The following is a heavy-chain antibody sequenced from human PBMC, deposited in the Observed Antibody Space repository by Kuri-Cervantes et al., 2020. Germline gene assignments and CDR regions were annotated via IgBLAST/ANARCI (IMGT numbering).Heavy chain of an antibody. CDR3: ARGRAPHRYYYYMDV. J-gene: IGHJ6*03. CDR1: GGSFSGYY. CDR2: MNHSGST. V-gene: IGHV4-34*01. Sequence: ESLKISCAVYGGSFSGYYWTWVRQPPGKGLEWIGEMNHSGSTNYNPSLKSRVTISVDTSKNQFSLKLSSVTAADTAVYYCARGRAPHRYYYYMDVWGKGTTVTVSS.